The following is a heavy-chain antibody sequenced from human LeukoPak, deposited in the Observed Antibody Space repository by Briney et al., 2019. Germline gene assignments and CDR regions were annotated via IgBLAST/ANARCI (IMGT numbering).Heavy chain of an antibody. V-gene: IGHV1-8*01. CDR2: MNPNSGNT. Sequence: ASVKVSCKASGYTFTSYDINWVRQATGQGLEWMGWMNPNSGNTGYAQKFQGRVTMTRNTSISTAYMELSSLRSEDTAVYYCARGRPGVVVEAARGLRWFDPWGQGTLVTVSS. CDR3: ARGRPGVVVEAARGLRWFDP. D-gene: IGHD2-15*01. J-gene: IGHJ5*02. CDR1: GYTFTSYD.